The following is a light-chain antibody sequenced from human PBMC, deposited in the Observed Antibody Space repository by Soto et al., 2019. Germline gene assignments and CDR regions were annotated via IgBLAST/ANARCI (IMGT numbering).Light chain of an antibody. CDR1: QGVSNY. Sequence: DVQMTQSPSSLSASVGDRVTITCRASQGVSNYVAWFQQKPGKAPRSLIYAASDLQSGVPSRFSGSGSGTDFTLTISSLQPEDFATYYCQQYDTYPLTFGGGTKVQIK. V-gene: IGKV1-16*01. J-gene: IGKJ4*01. CDR2: AAS. CDR3: QQYDTYPLT.